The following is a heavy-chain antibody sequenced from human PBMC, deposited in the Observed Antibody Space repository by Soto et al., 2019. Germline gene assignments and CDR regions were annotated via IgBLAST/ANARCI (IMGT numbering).Heavy chain of an antibody. CDR3: ARDFWSGYYIVDWFDP. Sequence: SVKVSCKASGGTFSSYAISWVRQAPGQGLEWMGGIIPIFGTANYAQKFQGRVTITADESTSTAYMELSSLRSEDTAVYYCARDFWSGYYIVDWFDPWGQGTLVTVS. CDR2: IIPIFGTA. J-gene: IGHJ5*02. D-gene: IGHD3-3*01. V-gene: IGHV1-69*13. CDR1: GGTFSSYA.